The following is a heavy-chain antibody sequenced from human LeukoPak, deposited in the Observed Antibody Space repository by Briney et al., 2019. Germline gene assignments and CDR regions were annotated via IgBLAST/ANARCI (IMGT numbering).Heavy chain of an antibody. D-gene: IGHD2-21*01. CDR2: ICGSGGST. V-gene: IGHV3-23*01. Sequence: GGSLRLSCAASGFTFSSYAMSWVRQAPGKGLEWVSAICGSGGSTYYADSVKGRFTISRDNSKNTLYLQMNSLRAEDTAVYYCAKDPTWDCGRDCYSYGMDVWGQGTTVTVSS. CDR1: GFTFSSYA. J-gene: IGHJ6*02. CDR3: AKDPTWDCGRDCYSYGMDV.